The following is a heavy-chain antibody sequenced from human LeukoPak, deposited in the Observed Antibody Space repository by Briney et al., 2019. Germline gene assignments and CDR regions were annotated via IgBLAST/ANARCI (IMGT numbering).Heavy chain of an antibody. CDR2: SGHRGGT. D-gene: IGHD2-8*01. J-gene: IGHJ5*02. CDR1: GGSLNGHY. CDR3: AKNGQSGFSFDP. Sequence: PSETLSLTCAVYGGSLNGHYWSWIRQPPGKGLEWIGESGHRGGTKFNPSLKSRVTISADTSTNQFSLKMSSVTAADTAIYYCAKNGQSGFSFDPWGQGTLVTVSS. V-gene: IGHV4-34*01.